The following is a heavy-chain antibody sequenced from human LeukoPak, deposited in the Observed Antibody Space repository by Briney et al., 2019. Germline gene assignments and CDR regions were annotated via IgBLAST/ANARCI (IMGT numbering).Heavy chain of an antibody. V-gene: IGHV1-2*02. CDR3: ARWMTTVITPDY. Sequence: GASVTVSFTALGYTLTDHYFHWLRQAPGQGIEWMGWIHPGRGDTNIAQKFQGRVTMTSDTSISTAYMELSRLRSDDTAVYYCARWMTTVITPDYWGQGTLVTVSS. CDR1: GYTLTDHY. D-gene: IGHD4-11*01. J-gene: IGHJ4*02. CDR2: IHPGRGDT.